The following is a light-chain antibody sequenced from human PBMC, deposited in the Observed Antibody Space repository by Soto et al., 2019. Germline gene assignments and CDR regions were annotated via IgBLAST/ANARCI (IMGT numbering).Light chain of an antibody. J-gene: IGLJ1*01. Sequence: SVLTQPAAVSGSPGQSITISCTGTSSDVGSYNYASWYQQHPGKAPKLMIYGVSDRPSGISSRFSGSKSGNTASLTISGLQTEDEADYYCSSYTSSSTLFGTGTKVTVL. CDR3: SSYTSSSTL. CDR2: GVS. V-gene: IGLV2-14*01. CDR1: SSDVGSYNY.